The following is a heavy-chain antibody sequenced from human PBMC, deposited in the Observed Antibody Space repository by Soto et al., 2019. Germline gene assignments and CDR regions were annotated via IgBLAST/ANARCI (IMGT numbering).Heavy chain of an antibody. CDR1: GFTFRNYA. CDR2: IWSDGSRQ. J-gene: IGHJ4*02. V-gene: IGHV3-33*01. Sequence: QVRLVESGGGAVQPGRSLKLSCTASGFTFRNYAMHWVRQAPGKGLEWVAFIWSDGSRQDYAESVRGRFTISRVDSNNRLDLQMSSRRVEDTALYYCAREGASGWNLDYCGQGTLVTVTS. CDR3: AREGASGWNLDY. D-gene: IGHD6-19*01.